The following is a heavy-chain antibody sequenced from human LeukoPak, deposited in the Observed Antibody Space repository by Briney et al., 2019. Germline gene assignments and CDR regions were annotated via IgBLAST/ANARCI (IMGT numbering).Heavy chain of an antibody. CDR3: AELGITMIGGV. D-gene: IGHD3-10*02. V-gene: IGHV3-7*01. Sequence: GGSLRLSCTASGFSFSMFWMSWVRQAPGKGLEWVANIKEDGSDKGYVDSVKGRFTISRDNAKNSLYLQMNSLRAEDTAVYYCAELGITMIGGVWGKGTTVTISS. J-gene: IGHJ6*04. CDR1: GFSFSMFW. CDR2: IKEDGSDK.